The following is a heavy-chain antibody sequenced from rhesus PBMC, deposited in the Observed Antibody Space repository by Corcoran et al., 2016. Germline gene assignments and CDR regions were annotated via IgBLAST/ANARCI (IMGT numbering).Heavy chain of an antibody. Sequence: QVQLQESGPAVVKPSETLSLTCAVSGGSISSSNWWSWIRQSPGKGLEWIGGIYGSGGGTKYNPSLKIRVTISIATAKNPFSLKLRSVTAADTAVYYCARGRQLVPYYFDYWGQGVLVTVSS. J-gene: IGHJ4*01. CDR1: GGSISSSNW. V-gene: IGHV4-93*02. D-gene: IGHD6-25*01. CDR3: ARGRQLVPYYFDY. CDR2: IYGSGGGT.